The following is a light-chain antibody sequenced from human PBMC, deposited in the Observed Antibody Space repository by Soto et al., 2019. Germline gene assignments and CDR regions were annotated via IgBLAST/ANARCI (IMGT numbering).Light chain of an antibody. CDR1: SSNIGDNY. CDR2: RNT. CDR3: AAWDDSLSGYV. Sequence: QSVLTQPPSASGTPGQKVTISCSGSSSNIGDNYVYWHQQLPGTAPKLLIYRNTQRPSGVPDRFSGYKSGTSASLAISGLRSEDEAEYYCAAWDDSLSGYVFGPGTKLTVL. V-gene: IGLV1-47*01. J-gene: IGLJ1*01.